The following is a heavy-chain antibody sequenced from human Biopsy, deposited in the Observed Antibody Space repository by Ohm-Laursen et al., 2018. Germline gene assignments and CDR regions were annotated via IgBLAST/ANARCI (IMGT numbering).Heavy chain of an antibody. J-gene: IGHJ2*01. CDR2: ISYNERT. D-gene: IGHD3-9*01. Sequence: PSETLSLTWSVSGVSVKTSGYFWAWIRQRPGKGLEWIGYISYNERTHYNPSLTSRLAISFDTSNNRISLQLRSVSVADTAVYYCVREPKTGTAEAWYFDLWGRGSPVTVPS. CDR1: GVSVKTSGYF. CDR3: VREPKTGTAEAWYFDL. V-gene: IGHV4-31*02.